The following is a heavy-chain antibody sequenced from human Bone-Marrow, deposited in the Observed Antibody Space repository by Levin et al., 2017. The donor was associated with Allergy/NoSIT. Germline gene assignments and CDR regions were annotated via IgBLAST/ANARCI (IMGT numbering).Heavy chain of an antibody. Sequence: GGSLRLSCAASGFTFSSYGMHWVRQAPGKGLEWVAVIWYDGSNKYYADSVKGRFTISRDNSKNTLYLQMNSLRAEDTAVYYCARDGYPGIAAAGGAFDIWGQGTMVTVSS. CDR1: GFTFSSYG. J-gene: IGHJ3*02. V-gene: IGHV3-33*01. CDR3: ARDGYPGIAAAGGAFDI. CDR2: IWYDGSNK. D-gene: IGHD6-13*01.